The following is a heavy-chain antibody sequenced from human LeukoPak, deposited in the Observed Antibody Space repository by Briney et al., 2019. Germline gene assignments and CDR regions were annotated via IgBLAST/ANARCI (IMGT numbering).Heavy chain of an antibody. CDR2: ISWNSAMI. V-gene: IGHV3-9*01. J-gene: IGHJ4*02. Sequence: GGSLRLSSAASGFTFDDYAMHWVRHGPGKGLEWVSGISWNSAMIAYADSVKGRFTISRDNAKNSLYLQMNSLRAEDTAVYYCVSFYETYWGRGTLVTVSS. CDR3: VSFYETY. D-gene: IGHD2/OR15-2a*01. CDR1: GFTFDDYA.